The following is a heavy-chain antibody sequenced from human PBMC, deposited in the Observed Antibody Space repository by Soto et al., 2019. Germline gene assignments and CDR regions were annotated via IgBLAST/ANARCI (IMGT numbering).Heavy chain of an antibody. CDR3: ARGGCSGGSCYSGYYYYMDV. Sequence: PSETLSLTCTVSGGSISSSSYYWGWIRQPPGKGLEWIGSIYYSGSTYYNPSLKSRVTISVDTSKNQFSLKLSSVTAADTAVYYCARGGCSGGSCYSGYYYYMDVWGKGTTVTVSS. D-gene: IGHD2-15*01. V-gene: IGHV4-39*01. J-gene: IGHJ6*03. CDR1: GGSISSSSYY. CDR2: IYYSGST.